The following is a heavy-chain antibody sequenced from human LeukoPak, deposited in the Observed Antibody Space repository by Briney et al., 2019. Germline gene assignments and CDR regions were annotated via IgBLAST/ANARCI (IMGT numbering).Heavy chain of an antibody. Sequence: GGSLRLSCAASGFTFSDYYMSWIRQAPGKGLEWVSYISSSGSTIYYADSVKGRFTISRDNAKNSLYLQMNSLRAEDTAVYYCASDREITMIVAFDYWGQGTLVTVSS. D-gene: IGHD3-22*01. CDR3: ASDREITMIVAFDY. V-gene: IGHV3-11*01. J-gene: IGHJ4*02. CDR2: ISSSGSTI. CDR1: GFTFSDYY.